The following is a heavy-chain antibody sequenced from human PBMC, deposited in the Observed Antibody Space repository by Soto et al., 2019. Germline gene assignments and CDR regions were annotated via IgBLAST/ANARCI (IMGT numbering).Heavy chain of an antibody. J-gene: IGHJ6*01. V-gene: IGHV1-69*02. D-gene: IGHD5-18*01. CDR1: GGTFSSYT. CDR3: ARVVPGVPLSSGGMDV. Sequence: QVQLVQSGAEVKKPGSSVKVSCKASGGTFSSYTISWVRQAPGQGLEWMGRIIPILGIANYAQKFQGRVTITAEKPTSTAYMELSSLRSEDTAVYYCARVVPGVPLSSGGMDVWGQGTTVTVSS. CDR2: IIPILGIA.